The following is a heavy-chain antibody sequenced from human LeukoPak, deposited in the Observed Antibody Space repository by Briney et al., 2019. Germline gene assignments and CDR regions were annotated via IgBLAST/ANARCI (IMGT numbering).Heavy chain of an antibody. V-gene: IGHV3-23*01. CDR3: AKGSARRWFWYFDY. CDR2: ISGSGGST. CDR1: GFTFSSYA. J-gene: IGHJ4*02. Sequence: GGSLRLSCAASGFTFSSYAMSWVRQAPGKGLEWVSAISGSGGSTNYADSVKGRSTISRDNSKNTLYLQMNSLRAEDTAVYYCAKGSARRWFWYFDYWGQETLVTVSS. D-gene: IGHD4-23*01.